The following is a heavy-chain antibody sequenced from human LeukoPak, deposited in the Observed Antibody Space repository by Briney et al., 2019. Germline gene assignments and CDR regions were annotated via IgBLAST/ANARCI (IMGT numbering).Heavy chain of an antibody. CDR2: ISYDGSNK. Sequence: GGSLRPSCAASGFTFSSYGMHWVRQAPGKGLEWVAVISYDGSNKYYADSVKGRFTISRDNSKNTLYLQMNSLRAEDTAVYYCAKTGPQWLVPFFDYWGQGTLVTVSS. CDR3: AKTGPQWLVPFFDY. J-gene: IGHJ4*02. CDR1: GFTFSSYG. D-gene: IGHD6-19*01. V-gene: IGHV3-30*18.